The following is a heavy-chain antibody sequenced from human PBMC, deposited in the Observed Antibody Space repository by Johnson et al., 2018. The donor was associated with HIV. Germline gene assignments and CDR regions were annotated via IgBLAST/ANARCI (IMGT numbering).Heavy chain of an antibody. CDR2: ISYDGTNK. D-gene: IGHD3-16*01. CDR3: TTERLQKVLRAFDI. V-gene: IGHV3-30-3*01. CDR1: GFTFSSFA. Sequence: QVQLVESGGDVVQPGRSLRLACAASGFTFSSFAMHWVRQAPGKGLEWVAFISYDGTNKYFTDSVRGRFTISRDNSKNTRYLQMNRLKTEDTAVYYCTTERLQKVLRAFDIWGQGTMVTVSS. J-gene: IGHJ3*02.